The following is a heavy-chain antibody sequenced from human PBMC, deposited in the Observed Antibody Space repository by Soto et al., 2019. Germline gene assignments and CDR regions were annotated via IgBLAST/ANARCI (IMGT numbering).Heavy chain of an antibody. CDR2: ISYDGSNK. CDR3: ARDFDY. Sequence: SCKASGYTFTSYAMHWVRQAPGKGLEWVAVISYDGSNKYYADSVKGRFTISRDNSKNTLYLQMNSLRAEDTAVYYCARDFDYWGQGTLVTVSS. V-gene: IGHV3-30-3*01. J-gene: IGHJ4*02. CDR1: GYTFTSYA.